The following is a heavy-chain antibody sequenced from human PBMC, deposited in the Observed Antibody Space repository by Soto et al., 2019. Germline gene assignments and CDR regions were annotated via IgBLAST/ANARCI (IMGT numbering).Heavy chain of an antibody. CDR2: ISSSSSTI. V-gene: IGHV3-48*02. J-gene: IGHJ4*02. CDR3: ARDEYSDSSGYLDY. D-gene: IGHD3-22*01. CDR1: GFTVRSYS. Sequence: GGSLRLSCAASGFTVRSYSMNWVRQAPGKGLEWVSYISSSSSTIYYADSVKGRFTISRDNAKNSLYLQMNSLRDEDTAVYYCARDEYSDSSGYLDYWGQGILVTVSS.